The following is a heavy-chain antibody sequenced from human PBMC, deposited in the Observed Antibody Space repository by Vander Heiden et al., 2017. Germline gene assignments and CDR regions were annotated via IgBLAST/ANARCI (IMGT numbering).Heavy chain of an antibody. V-gene: IGHV4-59*01. Sequence: QVPLQESGPGRVKPSETLSLTCTVSGGSISSYYWSWIRQPPGKGLELIGYIYYSGSTNYNPSLKSRVTISVDTSKNQFSLKLSSVTAADTAVYYCARYDRLYYFDYCGQGTLVTVSS. J-gene: IGHJ4*02. CDR3: ARYDRLYYFDY. CDR1: GGSISSYY. CDR2: IYYSGST. D-gene: IGHD3-16*01.